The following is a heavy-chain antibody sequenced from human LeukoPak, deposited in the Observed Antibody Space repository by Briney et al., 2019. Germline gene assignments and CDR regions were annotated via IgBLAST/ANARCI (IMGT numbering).Heavy chain of an antibody. D-gene: IGHD2-2*01. CDR3: ARRYCTSTSCYGNTFYFDY. CDR1: GFTFSSYA. Sequence: SGGSLILSCAASGFTFSSYAMHWVRQAPGKGLEYVSAITSDGARTYYANSVKGRFTISRDNSENTLYLQMGGLRAEDMAVYYCARRYCTSTSCYGNTFYFDYWGQGTLVTVSS. J-gene: IGHJ4*02. V-gene: IGHV3-64*01. CDR2: ITSDGART.